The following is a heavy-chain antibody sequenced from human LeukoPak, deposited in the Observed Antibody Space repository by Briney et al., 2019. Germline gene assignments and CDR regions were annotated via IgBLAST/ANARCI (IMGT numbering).Heavy chain of an antibody. Sequence: GGSLRLSCAASGFTFSSYAMSWVRQAPGKGLEWVSGINDSGGSTWYADSVEGRFTISRDNSKNTLYLQMNSLRAEDTAVYFCAKALGYSSSSGLGYWGQGTLVTVSS. CDR3: AKALGYSSSSGLGY. J-gene: IGHJ4*02. V-gene: IGHV3-23*01. CDR2: INDSGGST. CDR1: GFTFSSYA. D-gene: IGHD6-6*01.